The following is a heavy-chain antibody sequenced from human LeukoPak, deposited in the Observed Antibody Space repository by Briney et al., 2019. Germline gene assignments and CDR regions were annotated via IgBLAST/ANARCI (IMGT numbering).Heavy chain of an antibody. D-gene: IGHD3-22*01. Sequence: GGSLRLSCAASGFTFDDYGMSWVRQAPGKGLEWVSGINWNGGSTGYADSVKGRFTISRDNAKNFLYLQMNSLRAEDTALYYCARDVSYYDSSGYYYDYWGQGTLVTVSS. CDR1: GFTFDDYG. CDR3: ARDVSYYDSSGYYYDY. CDR2: INWNGGST. J-gene: IGHJ4*02. V-gene: IGHV3-20*04.